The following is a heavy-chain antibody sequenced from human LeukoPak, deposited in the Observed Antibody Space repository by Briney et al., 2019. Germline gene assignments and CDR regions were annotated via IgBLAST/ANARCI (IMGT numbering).Heavy chain of an antibody. CDR3: ARDPGGSSLAYFDY. D-gene: IGHD6-6*01. CDR1: GYTFTGYY. Sequence: ASVKVSCKAFGYTFTGYYMHWVRQAPGQGLEWMGWINPNSGGTNYAQKFQGRVTMTRDTSISTAYMELSRLRSDDTAVYYCARDPGGSSLAYFDYWGQGTLVTVSS. V-gene: IGHV1-2*02. J-gene: IGHJ4*02. CDR2: INPNSGGT.